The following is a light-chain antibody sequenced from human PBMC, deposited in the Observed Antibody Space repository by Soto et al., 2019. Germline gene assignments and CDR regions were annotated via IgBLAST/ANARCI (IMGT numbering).Light chain of an antibody. V-gene: IGKV3-20*01. J-gene: IGKJ5*01. Sequence: EIVLTQSPGTLSLSPGERATLSCRASQSVSSSYLAWYQQKPGQPPRLLIYGASSRATGIPDRFSGSGSGTDFTLTISRLEPEDSAVYYCQQYGSLITFGQGTRLEIK. CDR3: QQYGSLIT. CDR1: QSVSSSY. CDR2: GAS.